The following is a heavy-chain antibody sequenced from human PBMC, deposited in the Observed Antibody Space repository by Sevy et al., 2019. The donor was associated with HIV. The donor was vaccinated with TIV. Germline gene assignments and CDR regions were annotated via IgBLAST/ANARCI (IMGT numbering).Heavy chain of an antibody. J-gene: IGHJ5*02. D-gene: IGHD6-13*01. V-gene: IGHV1-2*06. CDR1: GYTFTSYY. Sequence: ASVKVSCKASGYTFTSYYMHWVRQAPGQGLEWMGRINPNSGGTNYAQKFQGRVTMTRDTSISTAYMELSRLRSDDTAVYYCARTPARIAAAGTINWFDPWGQGTLVTVSS. CDR2: INPNSGGT. CDR3: ARTPARIAAAGTINWFDP.